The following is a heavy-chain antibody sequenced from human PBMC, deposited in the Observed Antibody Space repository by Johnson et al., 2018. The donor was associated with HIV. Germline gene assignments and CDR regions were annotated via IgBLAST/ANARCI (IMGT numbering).Heavy chain of an antibody. Sequence: VQLVESGGGLVQPGGSLRLSCAASEFTFADYGISWVRQAPGTGLEWVSGINWNGGSTSSAASLKGRFTISRENAKNSLYLQMNSLSAEDTALYYWARGGRKQLACDAFDIWGQGTMVTVSS. J-gene: IGHJ3*02. D-gene: IGHD6-6*01. CDR3: ARGGRKQLACDAFDI. CDR1: EFTFADYG. CDR2: INWNGGST. V-gene: IGHV3-20*04.